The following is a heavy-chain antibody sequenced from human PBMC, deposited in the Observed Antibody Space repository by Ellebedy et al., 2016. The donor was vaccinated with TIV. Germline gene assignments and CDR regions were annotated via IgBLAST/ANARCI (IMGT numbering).Heavy chain of an antibody. CDR3: AKDRAYAMDV. D-gene: IGHD3-10*01. CDR2: AHNDETYK. V-gene: IGHV3-30*02. CDR1: GFIFNNYN. Sequence: GESLKISCAASGFIFNNYNLHWVRQAPGKGLEWVAIAHNDETYKFYAGSVKGRFTVSRDNSENTAYLQMNSLRGEDTAVYYCAKDRAYAMDVWGQGTTVTVSS. J-gene: IGHJ6*02.